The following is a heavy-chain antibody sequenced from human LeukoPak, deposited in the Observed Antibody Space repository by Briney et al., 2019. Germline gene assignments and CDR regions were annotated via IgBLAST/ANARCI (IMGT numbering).Heavy chain of an antibody. CDR1: GFTFSSYS. Sequence: GGSLKLACAASGFTFSSYSMNWVRQAPGKGLDWVSSISSSSSYIYYADAVKGRFTISRDNAKNSLYLQMNSLRAEDTAVYYCARGAVADYYFDYWGQGTLVTVSS. V-gene: IGHV3-21*01. D-gene: IGHD6-19*01. J-gene: IGHJ4*02. CDR2: ISSSSSYI. CDR3: ARGAVADYYFDY.